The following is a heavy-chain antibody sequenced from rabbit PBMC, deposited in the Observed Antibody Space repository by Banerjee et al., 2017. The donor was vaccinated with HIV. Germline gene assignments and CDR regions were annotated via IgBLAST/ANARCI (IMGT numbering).Heavy chain of an antibody. CDR3: ARGYAGYAGYGYAMDYFNL. J-gene: IGHJ4*01. D-gene: IGHD6-1*01. Sequence: QQQLVESGGDLVQPEGSLTLTCTASGIHFTSYGISWVRQAPGKGPEWIGYIYPGFGIRNYASWAKGRFTISKTSSTTVTLQMTSLTAADTATYFCARGYAGYAGYGYAMDYFNLWGQGTLVTVS. CDR1: GIHFTSYG. V-gene: IGHV1S45*01. CDR2: IYPGFGIR.